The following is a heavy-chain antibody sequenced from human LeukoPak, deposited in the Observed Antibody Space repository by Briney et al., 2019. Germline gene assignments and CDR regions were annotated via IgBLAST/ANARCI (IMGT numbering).Heavy chain of an antibody. D-gene: IGHD3-10*01. CDR2: IYRGGSS. CDR1: GFNVSSNY. V-gene: IGHV3-53*01. J-gene: IGHJ5*02. CDR3: ARDYGSGSYYVTPLNWFDP. Sequence: GGSLRLSCAASGFNVSSNYMNWVRQVPGKGLEWVSVIYRGGSSYYADSVKGRFTISRDNSKNTLYLQMNSLRAEDTAVYYCARDYGSGSYYVTPLNWFDPWGQGTLVTVSS.